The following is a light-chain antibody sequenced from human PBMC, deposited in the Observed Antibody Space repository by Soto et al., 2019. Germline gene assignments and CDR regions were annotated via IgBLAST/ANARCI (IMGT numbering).Light chain of an antibody. V-gene: IGKV3-20*01. CDR1: QSVGRNY. CDR3: QQYATSPLT. Sequence: EIVLTQSPGTLSVSPGERATLSCRASQSVGRNYLAWYQQKPGQAPRLLIYGASSRATGIPDRFSGSGSGTDFTLTISRLVPEDFAVYYCQQYATSPLTFGGGTKVEPK. J-gene: IGKJ4*01. CDR2: GAS.